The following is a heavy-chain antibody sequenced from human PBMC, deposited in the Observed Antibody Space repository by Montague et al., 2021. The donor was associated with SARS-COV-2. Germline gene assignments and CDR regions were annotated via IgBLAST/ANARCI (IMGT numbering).Heavy chain of an antibody. D-gene: IGHD6-13*01. J-gene: IGHJ4*02. CDR1: GFSLSTSGMC. V-gene: IGHV2-70*01. CDR2: SDWGXEK. Sequence: PALVKPTQTLTLTCTFSGFSLSTSGMCVSWIRQPQGKAREWLALSDWGXEKYYSTSLKTRLTISKDTSKNQVVLTMTNMDPVDTATYYCARIFDSSWPTFDYWGQGTLVTVSS. CDR3: ARIFDSSWPTFDY.